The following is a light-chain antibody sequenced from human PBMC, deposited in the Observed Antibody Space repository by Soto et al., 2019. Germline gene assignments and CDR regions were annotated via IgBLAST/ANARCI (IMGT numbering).Light chain of an antibody. J-gene: IGLJ3*02. CDR3: SSYAASNNFYFV. V-gene: IGLV2-8*01. CDR2: EVT. Sequence: QSALTQPPSASGSPGQSVTISCTGTSSDVGGYNYVSWYQQYPGRAPKLMIYEVTKRPSGVPDRFSGSKSGNTASLTVSGRQAEDEAEYDCSSYAASNNFYFVFGGGTKLTVL. CDR1: SSDVGGYNY.